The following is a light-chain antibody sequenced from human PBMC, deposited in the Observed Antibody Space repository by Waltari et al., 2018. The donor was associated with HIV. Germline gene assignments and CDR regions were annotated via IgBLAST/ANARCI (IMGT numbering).Light chain of an antibody. J-gene: IGLJ1*01. Sequence: QSVLTQTPSASGTPGQRVIVSCSGSGSNIGPNTVTWYQQLPGAAPRLLIHSLDQRPSGVPDRFSGSKSGASASLAISGLQSEDEADYYCAAWDDSLNAYVFGGGTKVTVL. V-gene: IGLV1-44*01. CDR1: GSNIGPNT. CDR3: AAWDDSLNAYV. CDR2: SLD.